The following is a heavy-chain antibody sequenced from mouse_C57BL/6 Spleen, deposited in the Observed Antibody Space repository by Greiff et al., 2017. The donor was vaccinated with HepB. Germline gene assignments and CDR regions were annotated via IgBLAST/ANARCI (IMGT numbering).Heavy chain of an antibody. CDR1: GYAFSSSW. D-gene: IGHD2-3*01. V-gene: IGHV1-82*01. CDR3: ARRYDYWYFDV. Sequence: QVQLKQSGPELVKPGASVKISCKASGYAFSSSWMNWVKQRPGKGLEWIGRIYPGDGDTNYNGKFKGKATLTADKSSSTAYMQLSSLTSEDSAVYFCARRYDYWYFDVWGTGTTVTVSS. J-gene: IGHJ1*03. CDR2: IYPGDGDT.